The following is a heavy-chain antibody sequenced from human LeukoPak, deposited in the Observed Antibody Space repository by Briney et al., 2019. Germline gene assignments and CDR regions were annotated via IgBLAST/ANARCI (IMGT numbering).Heavy chain of an antibody. CDR3: ARGHRWYYYDSSGYYGELDY. D-gene: IGHD3-22*01. CDR1: GFTFSSYG. Sequence: GGSLRLSCAASGFTFSSYGMHWVRQAPGKGLEWVAVIWHDGSNKYYADSVKGRFTISRDNSKNTLYLQMNSLRTEDTAVYYCARGHRWYYYDSSGYYGELDYWGQGTLVTVSS. CDR2: IWHDGSNK. V-gene: IGHV3-33*01. J-gene: IGHJ4*02.